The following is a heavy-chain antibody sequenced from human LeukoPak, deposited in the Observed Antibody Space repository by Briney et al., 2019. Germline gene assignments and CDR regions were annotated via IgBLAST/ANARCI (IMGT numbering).Heavy chain of an antibody. V-gene: IGHV1-2*02. CDR1: GFTFSTSA. J-gene: IGHJ2*01. CDR2: INLNTGGT. Sequence: ASVKVSCKTSGFTFSTSAVQWVRQAPGQGPEWMGWINLNTGGTNYAQKFDGRFSMTRDTSINTAFMELSGLTFDDTAVYYCGSVRGILSYFDLWGRGTLVTVSS. CDR3: GSVRGILSYFDL. D-gene: IGHD3-16*01.